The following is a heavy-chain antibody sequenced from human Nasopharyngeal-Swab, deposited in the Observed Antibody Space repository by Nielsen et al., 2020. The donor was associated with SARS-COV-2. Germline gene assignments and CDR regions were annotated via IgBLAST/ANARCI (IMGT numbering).Heavy chain of an antibody. J-gene: IGHJ4*02. CDR3: ARGQDGAAPAL. D-gene: IGHD6-13*01. CDR1: GWSFSGYY. CDR2: INHSGGT. Sequence: SETLSLTCAVDGWSFSGYYWSWIRQPPGKGLEWIGEINHSGGTRYNPSLKSRVIISVDTSKNQLSLKLTSLTAADTAMYYCARGQDGAAPALWGQGTLVTVSS. V-gene: IGHV4-34*01.